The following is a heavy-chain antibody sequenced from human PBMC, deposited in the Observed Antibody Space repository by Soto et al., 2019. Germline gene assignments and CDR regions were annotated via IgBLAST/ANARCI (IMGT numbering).Heavy chain of an antibody. CDR1: GFTFNSYA. Sequence: GGSLRLSCAVSGFTFNSYAMNWVRRAPGKGLEWVSSISGSGRTTYYADAVKGQFTISRDNSKNTLFLQMNSLRSEDTAVYYCAKGVTTIVATGSWFDHWGQGTLVTVSS. CDR3: AKGVTTIVATGSWFDH. V-gene: IGHV3-23*01. D-gene: IGHD5-12*01. CDR2: ISGSGRTT. J-gene: IGHJ5*02.